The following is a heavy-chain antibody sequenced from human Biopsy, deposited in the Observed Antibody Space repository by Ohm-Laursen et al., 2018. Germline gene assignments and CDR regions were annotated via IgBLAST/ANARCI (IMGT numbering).Heavy chain of an antibody. V-gene: IGHV4-59*01. J-gene: IGHJ2*01. CDR2: VYYTGST. CDR1: GDSISSYY. Sequence: SDTLSLTCTVSGDSISSYYWSWIRQPPGKGLEGIGYVYYTGSTDYNPSLQSRVTISVDTSKNHFSLRLRSVTPADTAIYYCARDRGYYSDRTVPGYFDLWGRGTLVTVSS. D-gene: IGHD3-22*01. CDR3: ARDRGYYSDRTVPGYFDL.